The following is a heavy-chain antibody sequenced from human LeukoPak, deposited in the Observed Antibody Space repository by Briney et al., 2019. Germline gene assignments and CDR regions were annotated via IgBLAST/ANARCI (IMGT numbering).Heavy chain of an antibody. J-gene: IGHJ4*02. CDR2: MNPNSGNT. CDR3: ARARSGYYDSSGHSDY. D-gene: IGHD3-22*01. V-gene: IGHV1-8*01. CDR1: GYTFTSYG. Sequence: ASVKVSCKASGYTFTSYGINWVRQATGQGLEWMGWMNPNSGNTGYAQKFQGRVTMTRNTSISTAYMELSSLRSEDTAVYYCARARSGYYDSSGHSDYWGQGALVTVSS.